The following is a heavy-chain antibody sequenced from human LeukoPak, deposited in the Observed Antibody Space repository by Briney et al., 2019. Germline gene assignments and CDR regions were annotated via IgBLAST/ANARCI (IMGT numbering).Heavy chain of an antibody. V-gene: IGHV4-39*01. CDR3: YVGATHASGIDY. CDR1: GGSISSSSYY. Sequence: SETLPLTCTVSGGSISSSSYYWGWIRQPPGKGLEWIGSIYYSGSTYYNPSLKSRVTISVDTSKNQFSLKLSSVTAADTAVYYCYVGATHASGIDYWGQGTLVTVSS. D-gene: IGHD1-26*01. J-gene: IGHJ4*02. CDR2: IYYSGST.